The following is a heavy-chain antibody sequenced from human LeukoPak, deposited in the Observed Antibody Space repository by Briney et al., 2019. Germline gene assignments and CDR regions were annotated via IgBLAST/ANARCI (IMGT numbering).Heavy chain of an antibody. CDR1: GFTFSSYE. V-gene: IGHV3-48*03. CDR2: ISSSGSTI. CDR3: ARDLRYDFWSGYLNWFDP. J-gene: IGHJ5*02. D-gene: IGHD3-3*01. Sequence: GGSLRLSCAASGFTFSSYEMNWVRQAPGKGLEWVSYISSSGSTIYYADSVKGRFTISRDNAKNSLYLQMNSLRAEDTAVYYCARDLRYDFWSGYLNWFDPWGQGTLVTVSS.